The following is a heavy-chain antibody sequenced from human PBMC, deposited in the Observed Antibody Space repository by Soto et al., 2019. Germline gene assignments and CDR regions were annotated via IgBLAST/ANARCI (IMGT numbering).Heavy chain of an antibody. V-gene: IGHV4-34*01. Sequence: SETLSLTCAVYGGSFSGYYWSWIRQPPGKGLEWIGEINHSGSTNYNPSLKSRVTISVDTSKNQFSLKLSSVTAADTAVYYCARGEHYYGSGSHYYYYMDVWGKGTTVTVS. CDR3: ARGEHYYGSGSHYYYYMDV. CDR1: GGSFSGYY. CDR2: INHSGST. J-gene: IGHJ6*03. D-gene: IGHD3-10*01.